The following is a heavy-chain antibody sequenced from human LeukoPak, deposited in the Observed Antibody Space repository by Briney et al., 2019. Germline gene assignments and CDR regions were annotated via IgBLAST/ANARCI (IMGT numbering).Heavy chain of an antibody. CDR1: RFRFSTFP. J-gene: IGHJ3*02. Sequence: GGSLRLSCAAPRFRFSTFPMGWVRQAPGKGREWVSGISAGGETTFYADSVRGRLTISRDNSKNTLYLQMNSLRADDTAVYYCAKSLLTTATGTGRAFDIWGQGTMVTVSS. D-gene: IGHD1-1*01. V-gene: IGHV3-23*01. CDR2: ISAGGETT. CDR3: AKSLLTTATGTGRAFDI.